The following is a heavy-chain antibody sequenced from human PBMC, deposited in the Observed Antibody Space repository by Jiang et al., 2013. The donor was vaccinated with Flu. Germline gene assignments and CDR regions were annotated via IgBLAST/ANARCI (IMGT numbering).Heavy chain of an antibody. D-gene: IGHD3-22*01. CDR3: ARELRAKYYYDSSGYLDY. V-gene: IGHV1-69*01. CDR1: GGTFSSYA. J-gene: IGHJ4*02. CDR2: IIPIFGTA. Sequence: SGAEVKKPGSSVKVSCKASGGTFSSYAISWVRQAPGQGLEWMGGIIPIFGTANYAQKFQGRVTITADESTSAAYMELSSLRSEDTAVYYCARELRAKYYYDSSGYLDYWGQGTLVTVSS.